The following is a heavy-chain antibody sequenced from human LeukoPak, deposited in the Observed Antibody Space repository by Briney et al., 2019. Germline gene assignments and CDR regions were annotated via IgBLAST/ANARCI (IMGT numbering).Heavy chain of an antibody. J-gene: IGHJ3*01. V-gene: IGHV4-38-2*02. CDR1: GYSVSSGYC. CDR3: ARGGTYYYDSSGSD. CDR2: IYHSGIT. Sequence: SETLSLTCTVSGYSVSSGYCWGCIRQPPGKGLEWIGTIYHSGITYYNPSLKSRVTISVDTSKNQFSLKLSSVTAADTAVYYCARGGTYYYDSSGSDWGQGTMVTVSS. D-gene: IGHD3-22*01.